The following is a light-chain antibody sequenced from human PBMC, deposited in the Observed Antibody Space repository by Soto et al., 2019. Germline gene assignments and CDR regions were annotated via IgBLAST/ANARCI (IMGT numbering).Light chain of an antibody. V-gene: IGLV1-44*01. J-gene: IGLJ2*01. Sequence: QSALTQPPSASGTPGQRVTISCSGSSSNIGSNPVNWYQQVPGTAPKLLIYNSHQRPSGVPDRFSGSKSGPSASLAISGLQSEDEAEYYCAAWDDSLNGYVVFGGGTQLTGL. CDR1: SSNIGSNP. CDR3: AAWDDSLNGYVV. CDR2: NSH.